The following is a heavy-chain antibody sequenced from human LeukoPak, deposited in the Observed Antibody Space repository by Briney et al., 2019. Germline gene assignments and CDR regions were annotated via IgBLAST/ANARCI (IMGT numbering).Heavy chain of an antibody. CDR3: ARDEARYSSGYYPNWLDP. CDR1: GYTFTSYG. D-gene: IGHD3-22*01. Sequence: ASVKVSCKASGYTFTSYGISWVRQAPGQGLEWMGWISGYNGYTHYANNHQGRVTMTADTSTSTAYMELRSLRSDDTDVYYCARDEARYSSGYYPNWLDPWGQGTLVTVSS. J-gene: IGHJ5*02. V-gene: IGHV1-18*01. CDR2: ISGYNGYT.